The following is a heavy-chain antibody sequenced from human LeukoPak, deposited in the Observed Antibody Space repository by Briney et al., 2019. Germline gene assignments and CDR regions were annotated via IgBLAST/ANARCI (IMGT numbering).Heavy chain of an antibody. CDR2: IYYTGST. Sequence: SETLSLTCTVSGGSIRSSGHYWSWIRQHPGKGLEWLGYIYYTGSTYYNPSLKSLLIISVDTSTNQFSLKLSSVTAADTAVYYCARGYGPFDPWGQGTLVTVSS. CDR3: ARGYGPFDP. V-gene: IGHV4-31*01. CDR1: GGSIRSSGHY. J-gene: IGHJ5*02. D-gene: IGHD5-12*01.